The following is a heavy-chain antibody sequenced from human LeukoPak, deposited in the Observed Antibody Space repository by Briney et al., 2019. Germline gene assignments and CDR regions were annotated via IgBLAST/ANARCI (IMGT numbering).Heavy chain of an antibody. V-gene: IGHV3-64*01. J-gene: IGHJ4*02. Sequence: GGSLRLSCAASGFTFSSYNMHWVRQAPGKGLEYVSTISSDGGSTYYANSVKGRFTISRDNSKNTLYLQMGSLRSEDMAVYYCARGQRWELLPSYLEYWGQGTLVTVSS. CDR3: ARGQRWELLPSYLEY. CDR1: GFTFSSYN. D-gene: IGHD1-26*01. CDR2: ISSDGGST.